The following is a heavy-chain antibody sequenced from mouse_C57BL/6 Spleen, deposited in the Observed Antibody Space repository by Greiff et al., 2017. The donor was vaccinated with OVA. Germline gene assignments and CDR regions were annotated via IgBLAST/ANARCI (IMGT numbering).Heavy chain of an antibody. CDR2: TYTGSGNT. CDR1: GYSFTSYY. V-gene: IGHV1-66*01. Sequence: QVQLKESGPELVKPGASVKISCKASGYSFTSYYIHWVKQRPGQGLEWIGWTYTGSGNTKYNEKFKGKATLTADTSSSTAYMQLSSLTSEDSAVYYCARPYGSREYYFDYWGQGTTLTVSS. D-gene: IGHD1-1*01. J-gene: IGHJ2*01. CDR3: ARPYGSREYYFDY.